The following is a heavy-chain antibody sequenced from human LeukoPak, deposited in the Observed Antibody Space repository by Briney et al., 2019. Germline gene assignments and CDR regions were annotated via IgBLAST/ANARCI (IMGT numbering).Heavy chain of an antibody. J-gene: IGHJ4*02. D-gene: IGHD1-26*01. Sequence: ASVRVSCKASGYTFHGYDINWVRQAAGRGLEWMGWMNPNTGDTGYAQKFQGRVTMTRNTSIDTAYMELSGLKSEDTAVYYCTRGSLSGSTRDYWGQGTLVTVSS. CDR1: GYTFHGYD. CDR3: TRGSLSGSTRDY. CDR2: MNPNTGDT. V-gene: IGHV1-8*01.